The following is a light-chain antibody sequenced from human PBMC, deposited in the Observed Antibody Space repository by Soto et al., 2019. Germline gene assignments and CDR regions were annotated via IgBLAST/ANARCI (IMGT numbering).Light chain of an antibody. CDR2: SNN. Sequence: QSVLTQPPSASGTPGQRVTISCSGSSSNIGSNTVNWYQQLPGTAPKLLIYSNNQRPSGVPDRCSGSNSGTSASLAISGLQSDDEADYYCAAWYDSLNGYVFGTGTKLTVL. CDR1: SSNIGSNT. V-gene: IGLV1-44*01. J-gene: IGLJ1*01. CDR3: AAWYDSLNGYV.